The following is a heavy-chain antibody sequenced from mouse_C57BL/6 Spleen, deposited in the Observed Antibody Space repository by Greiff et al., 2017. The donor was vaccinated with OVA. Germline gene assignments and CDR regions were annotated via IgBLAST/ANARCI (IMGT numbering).Heavy chain of an antibody. V-gene: IGHV6-6*01. CDR1: GFTFSDAW. J-gene: IGHJ2*01. CDR2: IRNKANNHAT. Sequence: DVQLVESGGGLVQPGGSMKLSCDASGFTFSDAWMDWVRQSPETGLEWVAEIRNKANNHATYYAEYVKGRFTISRDDSKSGVYLQMNSLRAEDTGIDYCTWGSSYVYFDYWGKGTTLTVSS. CDR3: TWGSSYVYFDY. D-gene: IGHD1-1*01.